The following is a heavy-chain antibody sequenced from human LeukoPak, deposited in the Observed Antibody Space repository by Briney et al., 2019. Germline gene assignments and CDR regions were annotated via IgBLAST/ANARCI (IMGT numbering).Heavy chain of an antibody. CDR1: GGSISSYY. V-gene: IGHV4-34*01. CDR3: ARGLPLSSSWYKYFQH. Sequence: PSETLSLTCTVSGGSISSYYWSWIRQPPGKGLEWIGETNHSGSTNYNPSLKSRVPISVDTPKNQFSLKLSSVTAEDTAVYYCARGLPLSSSWYKYFQHWGQGTLVTVSS. J-gene: IGHJ1*01. CDR2: TNHSGST. D-gene: IGHD6-13*01.